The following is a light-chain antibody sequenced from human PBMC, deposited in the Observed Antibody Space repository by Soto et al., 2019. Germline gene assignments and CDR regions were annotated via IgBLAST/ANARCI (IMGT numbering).Light chain of an antibody. CDR2: LNSDGSH. V-gene: IGLV4-69*01. CDR3: QTGGSGIVV. J-gene: IGLJ2*01. CDR1: SGHSNYA. Sequence: QSVLTQSPSASASLGASVKLTCTLSSGHSNYAIAWHQQQSEKGPRYLMKLNSDGSHSKGDGIPDRFSGSSSGAERYLTISSLQSEEEADYYCQTGGSGIVVFGGGTKVTVL.